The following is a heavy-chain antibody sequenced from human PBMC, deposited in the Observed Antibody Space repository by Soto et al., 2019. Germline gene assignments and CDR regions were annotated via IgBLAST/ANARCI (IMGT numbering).Heavy chain of an antibody. CDR3: ARDTYDSSGYYGL. CDR1: GFTFSSYA. J-gene: IGHJ4*02. CDR2: ISYDGSNK. V-gene: IGHV3-30-3*01. Sequence: PVGSLRLSCAASGFTFSSYAMHWVRQAPGKGLEWVAVISYDGSNKYYADSVKGRFTISRDNSKNTLYLQMNSLRAEDTAVYYCARDTYDSSGYYGLWGQGTLVTVS. D-gene: IGHD3-22*01.